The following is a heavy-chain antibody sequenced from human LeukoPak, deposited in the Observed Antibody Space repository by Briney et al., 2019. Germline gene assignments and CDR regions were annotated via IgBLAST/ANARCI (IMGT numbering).Heavy chain of an antibody. CDR1: GYSISSGYY. CDR2: IYYSGST. Sequence: SETLSLTCTVSGYSISSGYYWGWIRQPPGKGLEWIGSIYYSGSTYYNPSLKSRVTISVDTSKNQFSLKLSSVTAADTAVYYCARASGTWIQREGFDYWGQGTLVTVSS. V-gene: IGHV4-38-2*02. J-gene: IGHJ4*02. CDR3: ARASGTWIQREGFDY. D-gene: IGHD5-18*01.